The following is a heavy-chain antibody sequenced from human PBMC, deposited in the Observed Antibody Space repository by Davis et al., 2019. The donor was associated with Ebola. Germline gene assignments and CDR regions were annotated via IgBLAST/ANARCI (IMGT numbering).Heavy chain of an antibody. D-gene: IGHD2-2*01. Sequence: ASVKVSCKASGYTFTGYYMHWVRQAPGQGLEWMGWINPNSGGTNYAQKFQGRVTMTRDTSISTAYMELSRLSSDDTAVYYCAKRRSTSFCGMDVWGQGTTVTVSS. CDR2: INPNSGGT. CDR3: AKRRSTSFCGMDV. V-gene: IGHV1-2*02. J-gene: IGHJ6*02. CDR1: GYTFTGYY.